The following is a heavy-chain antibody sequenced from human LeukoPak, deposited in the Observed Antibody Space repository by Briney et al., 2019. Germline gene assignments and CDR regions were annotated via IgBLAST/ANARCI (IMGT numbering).Heavy chain of an antibody. D-gene: IGHD3-22*01. V-gene: IGHV4-34*01. Sequence: PSETLSLTCAVSGYSISSGYYWIWIRQPPGKGLEWIGEINHSASTNYNPSLKSRVTISVDTSRNQFSLKLSSVTAADTAVYYCARGLNYYDSSDHYYLDYWGQGTLVTVSS. CDR3: ARGLNYYDSSDHYYLDY. CDR1: GYSISSGYY. J-gene: IGHJ4*02. CDR2: INHSAST.